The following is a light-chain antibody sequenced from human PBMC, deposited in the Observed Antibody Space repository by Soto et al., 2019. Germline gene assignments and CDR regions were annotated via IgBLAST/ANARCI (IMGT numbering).Light chain of an antibody. V-gene: IGKV2-30*02. J-gene: IGKJ1*01. Sequence: DVVMTQSPLSLPVTLGQPASISCRSSQSLIHSDGSTYLNWFQQRPGRSPRRLIYEVSDRDSGVPDRFSGSGSGTDFTLKISRVEAEDVGVYYCKQGTHWPWTFGQGTEVEIK. CDR3: KQGTHWPWT. CDR2: EVS. CDR1: QSLIHSDGSTY.